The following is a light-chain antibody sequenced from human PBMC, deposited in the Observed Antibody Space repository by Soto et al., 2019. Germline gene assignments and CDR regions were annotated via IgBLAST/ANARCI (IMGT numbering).Light chain of an antibody. CDR2: QTS. J-gene: IGKJ5*01. Sequence: EIVFTDSPAALSSFPGDRVTLSCRASRYINTRLAWYQHRPGQPPRLLIYQTSIRAACIPARFSASGSGTDFTLTIISLEPVDFAVYSCYQRIHWPLPITFGQGTRLEIK. CDR1: RYINTR. V-gene: IGKV3-11*01. CDR3: YQRIHWPLPIT.